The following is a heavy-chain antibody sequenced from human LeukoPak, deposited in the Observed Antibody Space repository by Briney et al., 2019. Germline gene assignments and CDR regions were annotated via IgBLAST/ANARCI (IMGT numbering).Heavy chain of an antibody. CDR1: GGSISSTGYY. Sequence: SETLSLTCTVSGGSISSTGYYWAWIRQPPGKGLEWIGSISYSGTTLYNPSLKSRVTVSGDTSKNQFSLKLSSLTAADTAVYYCARRDIVATIDSWGQGTLVTVSS. D-gene: IGHD5-12*01. CDR2: ISYSGTT. V-gene: IGHV4-39*01. J-gene: IGHJ4*02. CDR3: ARRDIVATIDS.